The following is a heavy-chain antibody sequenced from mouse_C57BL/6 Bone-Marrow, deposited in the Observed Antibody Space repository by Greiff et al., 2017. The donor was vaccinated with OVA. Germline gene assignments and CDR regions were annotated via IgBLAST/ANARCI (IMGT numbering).Heavy chain of an antibody. D-gene: IGHD2-13*01. V-gene: IGHV5-17*01. J-gene: IGHJ2*01. Sequence: EVKLEESGGGLVKPGGSLKLSCAASGFTFSDYGMHWVRQAPEKGLEWVAYISSGSSTNYYADTVKGRFTISRDNAKNTLFLQMTSLRSEDTAMYYCAREGTTDWGQGTTLTVSS. CDR2: ISSGSSTN. CDR3: AREGTTD. CDR1: GFTFSDYG.